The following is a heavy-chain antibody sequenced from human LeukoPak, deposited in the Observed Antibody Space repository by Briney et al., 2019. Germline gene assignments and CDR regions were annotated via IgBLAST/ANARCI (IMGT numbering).Heavy chain of an antibody. CDR2: IIPILGIA. V-gene: IGHV1-69*04. CDR3: ARAGYYYGSGSYYQGDWFDP. CDR1: GYTFTSYD. J-gene: IGHJ5*02. D-gene: IGHD3-10*01. Sequence: SVKVSCKASGYTFTSYDISWVRQAPGQGLEWMGRIIPILGIANYAQKFQGRVTITADKSTSTAYMGLSSLRSEDTAVYYCARAGYYYGSGSYYQGDWFDPWGQGTLVTVSS.